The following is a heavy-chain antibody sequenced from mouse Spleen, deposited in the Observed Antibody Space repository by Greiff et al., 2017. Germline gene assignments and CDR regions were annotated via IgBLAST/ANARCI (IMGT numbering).Heavy chain of an antibody. V-gene: IGHV2-6*03. Sequence: QVQLKESGPGLVAPSQSLSITRTVSGFPLTSYGVHWGRQPPGKGLEWVVVIWSDGSTTYNSAPKSRLSISKDNSKSQVFLKMNSLQTDDTAMYHCARALDRSGPFAHWGQGTLVTVSA. D-gene: IGHD3-2*02. CDR1: GFPLTSYG. CDR2: IWSDGST. J-gene: IGHJ3*01. CDR3: ARALDRSGPFAH.